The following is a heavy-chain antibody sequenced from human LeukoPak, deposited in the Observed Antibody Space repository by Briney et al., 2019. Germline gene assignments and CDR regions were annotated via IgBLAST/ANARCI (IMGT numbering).Heavy chain of an antibody. V-gene: IGHV3-7*01. J-gene: IGHJ4*02. CDR1: GFTFSSYW. CDR3: ARDKSGIAAMDY. D-gene: IGHD6-6*01. Sequence: GGSLRLSCAASGFTFSSYWMSWVRQTPGKGLEWVAHIKEDGSNKYYADSVKGRFTISRDNSKNTLYLQMNSLRAEDTAVYYCARDKSGIAAMDYWGQGTLVTVSS. CDR2: IKEDGSNK.